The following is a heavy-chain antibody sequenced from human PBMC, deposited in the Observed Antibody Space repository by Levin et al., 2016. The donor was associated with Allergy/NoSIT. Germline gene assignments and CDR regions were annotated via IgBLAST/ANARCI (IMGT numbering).Heavy chain of an antibody. J-gene: IGHJ4*02. CDR2: INHSGGT. Sequence: SETLSLTCTVYGGSFSGYYWSWIRQPPGKGLEWIGKINHSGGTNYNPSLKSRLTISVDSSKNKFSLNLSSVTAADTAVYYCAREVVSPEDYFDYWGQGTLVTVSS. D-gene: IGHD2-21*01. CDR1: GGSFSGYY. CDR3: AREVVSPEDYFDY. V-gene: IGHV4-34*01.